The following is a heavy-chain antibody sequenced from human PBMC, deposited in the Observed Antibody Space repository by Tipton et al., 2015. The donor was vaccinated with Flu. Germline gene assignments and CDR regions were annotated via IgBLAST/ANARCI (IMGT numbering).Heavy chain of an antibody. D-gene: IGHD3-10*01. CDR3: ARGLYGSGTYQRRYFDS. J-gene: IGHJ4*02. Sequence: TLSLTCTVSGGSISSSSYYWGWIRQPPGKGLEWIGEINHSGSSNYNPSLKSRVTISVDTSKNQFSLKLSSVTAADTAVYYCARGLYGSGTYQRRYFDSWGQGTLVTVSS. CDR1: GGSISSSSYY. V-gene: IGHV4-39*07. CDR2: INHSGSS.